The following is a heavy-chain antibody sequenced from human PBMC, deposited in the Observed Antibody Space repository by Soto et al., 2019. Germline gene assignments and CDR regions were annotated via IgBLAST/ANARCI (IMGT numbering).Heavy chain of an antibody. CDR3: GGLAARRKWVIDY. D-gene: IGHD6-6*01. CDR1: GFTVSSNY. J-gene: IGHJ4*02. CDR2: IYSGGST. V-gene: IGHV3-53*01. Sequence: GGSLRLSCAASGFTVSSNYMSWVRQAPGKGLEWVSVIYSGGSTYYADSVKGRFTISRDNSKNTLYLQMNSLRAEDTAVYYCGGLAARRKWVIDYWGQGTLVTVSS.